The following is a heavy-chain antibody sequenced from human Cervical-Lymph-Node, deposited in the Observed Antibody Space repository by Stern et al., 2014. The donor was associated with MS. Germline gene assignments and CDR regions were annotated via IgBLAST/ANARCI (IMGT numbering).Heavy chain of an antibody. CDR3: ARVDDCSGGTCFSTGWFDP. Sequence: QLQLQESGPGLVKPSETLSLTCTVSGGSFNNYYWSWIRQPPGKGLEWIGYIYQDGRTKYNPSLQSRVTLSLHTSKKQFTLRLTSGTAADTAVYYCARVDDCSGGTCFSTGWFDPWGQGTLVTVSS. D-gene: IGHD2-15*01. CDR2: IYQDGRT. J-gene: IGHJ5*02. V-gene: IGHV4-59*01. CDR1: GGSFNNYY.